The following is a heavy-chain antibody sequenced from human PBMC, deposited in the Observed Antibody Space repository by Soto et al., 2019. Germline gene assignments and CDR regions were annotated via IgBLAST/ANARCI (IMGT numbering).Heavy chain of an antibody. CDR1: GFTFSNYY. D-gene: IGHD2-8*02. V-gene: IGHV3-7*05. Sequence: EVWLVESGGGLVQPGGSLRLSCTASGFTFSNYYMTWVRQAPGGGLEWVANMNQDGTEKNYVDSVKGRFFISRDNAENSLYLEVRSLRADDTAVYYCVRDILAPGSFLYFDSWGQGTLLTVSS. CDR2: MNQDGTEK. CDR3: VRDILAPGSFLYFDS. J-gene: IGHJ4*02.